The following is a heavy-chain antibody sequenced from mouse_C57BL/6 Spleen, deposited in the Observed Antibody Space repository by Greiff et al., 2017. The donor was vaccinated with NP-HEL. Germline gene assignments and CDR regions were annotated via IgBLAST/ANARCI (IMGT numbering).Heavy chain of an antibody. D-gene: IGHD1-1*01. V-gene: IGHV3-8*01. CDR3: ASYYGSSVYAMDY. CDR2: ISYSGST. CDR1: GYSITSDY. J-gene: IGHJ4*01. Sequence: VQLQQSGPGLAKPSQTLSLTCSVTGYSITSDYWNWIRKFPGNKLEYMGYISYSGSTYYNPSLKSRISITRDTSKNQYYLQLNSVTTEDTATYYCASYYGSSVYAMDYWGQGTSVTVSS.